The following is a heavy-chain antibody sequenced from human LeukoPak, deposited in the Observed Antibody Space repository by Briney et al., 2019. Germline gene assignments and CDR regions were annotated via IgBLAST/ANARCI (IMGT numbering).Heavy chain of an antibody. CDR3: TTDGLMVRGVMHND. Sequence: PGGSLRISCEASGFTFSAFWMGWVRQAPGKGLEWVGRIKSKTDGGTTDYAAPVKGRFSISRDDSENTLFLQMNSLKTEDTAVYYCTTDGLMVRGVMHNDWGQGTLVTVSS. J-gene: IGHJ4*02. D-gene: IGHD3-10*01. CDR2: IKSKTDGGTT. V-gene: IGHV3-15*01. CDR1: GFTFSAFW.